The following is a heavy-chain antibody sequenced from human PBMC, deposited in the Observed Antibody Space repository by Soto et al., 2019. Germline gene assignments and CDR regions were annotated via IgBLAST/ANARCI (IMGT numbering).Heavy chain of an antibody. CDR1: GGSVTSYY. D-gene: IGHD6-13*01. Sequence: SETLSLTCTVSGGSVTSYYWNWIRQTPGKGLEWIGYIFYSGITYYNPSLKSRVTMSLDTSTNQFSLKLSSVTAADTAVYYCARDKLEAAAGAIDYYYGMDVWGQGPTVTVSS. V-gene: IGHV4-59*02. CDR2: IFYSGIT. J-gene: IGHJ6*02. CDR3: ARDKLEAAAGAIDYYYGMDV.